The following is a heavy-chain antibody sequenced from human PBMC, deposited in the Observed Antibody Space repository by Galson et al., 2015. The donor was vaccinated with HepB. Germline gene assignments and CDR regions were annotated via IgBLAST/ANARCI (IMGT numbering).Heavy chain of an antibody. CDR2: INHSGST. J-gene: IGHJ2*01. CDR1: GGSFSGYY. Sequence: LSLTCAVYGGSFSGYYWSWIRQPPGKGLEWIGEINHSGSTNYNPSLKSRVTISVDTSKNQFSLKLSSVTAADTAVYYCARSNAKVNIVKTDWYFDLWGRGTLFTVS. CDR3: ARSNAKVNIVKTDWYFDL. V-gene: IGHV4-34*01. D-gene: IGHD2/OR15-2a*01.